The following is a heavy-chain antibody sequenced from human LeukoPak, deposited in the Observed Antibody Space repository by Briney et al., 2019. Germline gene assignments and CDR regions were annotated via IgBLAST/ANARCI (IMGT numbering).Heavy chain of an antibody. D-gene: IGHD1-1*01. CDR2: ISSSSSYI. J-gene: IGHJ5*02. CDR3: ARDSTGTTNWFDP. V-gene: IGHV3-21*01. Sequence: PEGSLRLSCAASGFTFSSYSMNWVRQAPGKGLEWVSSISSSSSYIYYADSVKGRFTISRDNAKNSLYLQMNSLRAEDTAVYYCARDSTGTTNWFDPWGQGTLVTVSS. CDR1: GFTFSSYS.